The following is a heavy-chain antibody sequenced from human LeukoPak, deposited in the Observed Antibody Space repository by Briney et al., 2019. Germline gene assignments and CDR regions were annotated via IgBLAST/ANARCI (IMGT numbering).Heavy chain of an antibody. CDR3: ATKFPYCGDGSCAL. D-gene: IGHD2-15*01. CDR2: INQEGDTV. CDR1: GLRFSSHW. J-gene: IGHJ4*02. Sequence: GGSLRLSCAASGLRFSSHWMSWVRQAPGRGLEWVANINQEGDTVNYVDSVKGRFSISRDNANNALFLQMHSLRVEDTAICYCATKFPYCGDGSCALGGQGAQVTVSS. V-gene: IGHV3-7*01.